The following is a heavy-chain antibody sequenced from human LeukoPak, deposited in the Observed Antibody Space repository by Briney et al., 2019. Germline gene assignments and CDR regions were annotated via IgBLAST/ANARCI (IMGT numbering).Heavy chain of an antibody. J-gene: IGHJ3*02. CDR2: INSDGSST. CDR1: GFTFGDYV. D-gene: IGHD6-19*01. V-gene: IGHV3-74*01. CDR3: ARRGAASGAFDI. Sequence: GGSLRLSCTASGFTFGDYVMSWVRQAPGKGLVWVSRINSDGSSTTYADSVKGRFTISRDNAKNTLYLQMNSLRAEDTAVYYCARRGAASGAFDIWGQGTMVTVSS.